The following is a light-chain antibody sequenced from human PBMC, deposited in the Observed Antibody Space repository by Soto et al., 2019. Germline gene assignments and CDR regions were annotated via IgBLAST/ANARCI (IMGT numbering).Light chain of an antibody. J-gene: IGKJ5*01. CDR2: AAS. CDR1: QSIRTY. V-gene: IGKV1-39*01. Sequence: DIQMTQSPSSLSASVGDRVIITCRASQSIRTYLNWYQQKAGKAPRLLIYAASTLQSGVPSRFSGSGSGTGFTLTISSLQPEDFATYYCQQSYNAFGFGQGTRLEIK. CDR3: QQSYNAFG.